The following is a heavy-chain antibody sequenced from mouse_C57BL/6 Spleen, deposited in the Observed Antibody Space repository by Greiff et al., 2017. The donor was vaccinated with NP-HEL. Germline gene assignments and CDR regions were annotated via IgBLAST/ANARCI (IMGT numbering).Heavy chain of an antibody. Sequence: VQLQQPGAELVKPGASVKLSCKASGYTFTSYWMHWVKQRPGQGLEWIGMIHPNSGSTNYNEKFKSKATLTVDKSSSTAYMQLSSLTSEDSAVYYCASPRAYWYFDVWGTGTTVTVSS. V-gene: IGHV1-64*01. CDR3: ASPRAYWYFDV. D-gene: IGHD3-3*01. CDR1: GYTFTSYW. J-gene: IGHJ1*03. CDR2: IHPNSGST.